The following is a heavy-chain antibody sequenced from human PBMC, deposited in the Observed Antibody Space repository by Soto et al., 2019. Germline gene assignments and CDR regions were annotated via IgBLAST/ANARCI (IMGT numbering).Heavy chain of an antibody. D-gene: IGHD3-10*01. J-gene: IGHJ4*02. CDR1: GFTLSDNY. CDR3: VRTSHYGSGTWNFDF. Sequence: EVQLVESGGGLVQPGGSLRLSCAGSGFTLSDNYMDWVRQAPGKGLEWVGLTRNKANRYTTEYAASVKGIFTVSRDESMNSLHLQMNSLKTEDTAVYYCVRTSHYGSGTWNFDFWGQGTVVTVSS. V-gene: IGHV3-72*01. CDR2: TRNKANRYTT.